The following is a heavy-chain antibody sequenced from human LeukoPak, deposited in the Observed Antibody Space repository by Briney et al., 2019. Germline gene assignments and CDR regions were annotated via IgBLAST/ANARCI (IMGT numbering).Heavy chain of an antibody. CDR3: ARRSMGYFDY. D-gene: IGHD5-24*01. J-gene: IGHJ4*02. CDR2: INSDGSST. V-gene: IGHV3-74*01. CDR1: GFTFSSYW. Sequence: PGGSLRLSCAPSGFTFSSYWMHWVRQAPGKGLVWVSRINSDGSSTSYADSVKGRFNISRDNAKHTLYLQMNSRRAEDTAVYYCARRSMGYFDYWGQGTRVTVSS.